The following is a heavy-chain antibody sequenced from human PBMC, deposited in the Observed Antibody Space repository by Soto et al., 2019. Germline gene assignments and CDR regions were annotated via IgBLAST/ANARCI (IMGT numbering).Heavy chain of an antibody. Sequence: SETLSLTCTVSGGYINSYFWSWIRQPAGKGLQWIGRIYPSGSTNYNPSLKSRVFMSVDTSKNQFSLKLSSVTAADTAVYYCARSPSSYDFWSGYYGKNYYYYYGMDVWGQGTTGTVSS. CDR2: IYPSGST. CDR1: GGYINSYF. V-gene: IGHV4-4*07. CDR3: ARSPSSYDFWSGYYGKNYYYYYGMDV. D-gene: IGHD3-3*01. J-gene: IGHJ6*02.